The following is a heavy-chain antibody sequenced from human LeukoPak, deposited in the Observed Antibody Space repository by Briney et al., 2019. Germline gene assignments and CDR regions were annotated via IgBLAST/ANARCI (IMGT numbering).Heavy chain of an antibody. CDR3: AGDAAPYYYGSGIFRKNNWFDP. J-gene: IGHJ5*02. Sequence: PSETLSLTCAVYGGSFSGYYWSWIRQPPGKGLEWIGEINHSGSTNYNPSLKSRVTISVDTSKNQFSLKLSSVTAADTAVYYCAGDAAPYYYGSGIFRKNNWFDPWGQGTLVTVSS. CDR2: INHSGST. D-gene: IGHD3-10*01. CDR1: GGSFSGYY. V-gene: IGHV4-34*01.